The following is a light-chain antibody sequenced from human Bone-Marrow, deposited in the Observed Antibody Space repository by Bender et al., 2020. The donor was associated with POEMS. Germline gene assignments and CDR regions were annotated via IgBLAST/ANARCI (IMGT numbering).Light chain of an antibody. CDR3: SSAGNSGDQRL. Sequence: SYELTQPPSVSVSPGQTARITCSGDALAKKFACWYQQKSGQAPVLAIYEDNKRPSGIPERFSGSSSGTVATLTITGAQVEDEADYYCSSAGNSGDQRLFGGGTKLTVL. CDR2: EDN. CDR1: ALAKKF. V-gene: IGLV3-10*01. J-gene: IGLJ3*02.